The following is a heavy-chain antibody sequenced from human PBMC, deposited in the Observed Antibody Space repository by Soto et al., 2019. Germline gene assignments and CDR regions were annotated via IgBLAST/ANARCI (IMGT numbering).Heavy chain of an antibody. D-gene: IGHD3-3*01. J-gene: IGHJ4*02. CDR3: ARGLYYDFWSGSLIDY. CDR1: GGSFSGYY. Sequence: SETLSLTCAVYGGSFSGYYWSWIRQPPGKGLEWIGEINHSGSTNYNPSLKSRVTISVDTSKNPFSLKLSSVTAADTAVYYCARGLYYDFWSGSLIDYWGQGTLVTVSS. CDR2: INHSGST. V-gene: IGHV4-34*01.